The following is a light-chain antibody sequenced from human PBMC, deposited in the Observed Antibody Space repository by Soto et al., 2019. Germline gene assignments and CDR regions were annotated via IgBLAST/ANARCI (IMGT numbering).Light chain of an antibody. CDR2: DVS. V-gene: IGKV1-33*01. CDR1: QDISNF. J-gene: IGKJ4*01. CDR3: QQYDKQPVT. Sequence: DIQMTQSPSSLSASGGYRVTITCQASQDISNFLNWYHQTPGKAPRLLIYDVSSLQPGVASRFSGSGSGTDFSLTINSLQPEDIGTFYCQQYDKQPVTFGGGTKVEIK.